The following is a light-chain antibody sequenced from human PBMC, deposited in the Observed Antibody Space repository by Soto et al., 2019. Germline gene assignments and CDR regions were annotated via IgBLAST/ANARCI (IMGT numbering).Light chain of an antibody. V-gene: IGLV2-14*01. CDR1: SSDVGGYNY. CDR2: DVS. Sequence: QSARTQAASVSGSPGQSMTISCTGTSSDVGGYNYVSWYQQHPGKAPKLMIYDVSNRPSGVSNRFSGSKSGNTASLTISGLQAEDEADYYCSSYTSSSPYVFGTGTKVTVL. CDR3: SSYTSSSPYV. J-gene: IGLJ1*01.